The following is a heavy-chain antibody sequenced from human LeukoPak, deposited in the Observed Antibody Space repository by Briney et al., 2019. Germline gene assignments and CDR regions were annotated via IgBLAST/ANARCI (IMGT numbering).Heavy chain of an antibody. V-gene: IGHV3-48*03. D-gene: IGHD6-13*01. J-gene: IGHJ4*02. Sequence: GGSLRLSCAASGFIFSSYEMNWVRQAPGKGLEWVSSISSIGSNIYYADSVKGRFTISRDNAMNSLYLQMNSLRAEDTAVYYCARVKQQLVAPDYWGQGTLVTVSS. CDR1: GFIFSSYE. CDR2: ISSIGSNI. CDR3: ARVKQQLVAPDY.